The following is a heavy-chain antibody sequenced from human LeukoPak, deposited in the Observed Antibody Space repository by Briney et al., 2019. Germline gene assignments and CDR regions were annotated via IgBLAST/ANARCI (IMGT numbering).Heavy chain of an antibody. CDR2: IRSRAYGGTV. CDR3: AKDIGSHIVVVTALDY. D-gene: IGHD2-21*02. CDR1: GFTFGESA. Sequence: GGSLRLSCTTSGFTFGESAMSWVRQAPGKGLEWVGFIRSRAYGGTVEYAASVKGRFTISRDDSKSIAYLQMNSLRAEDTALYYCAKDIGSHIVVVTALDYWGQGTLVTVSS. J-gene: IGHJ4*02. V-gene: IGHV3-49*04.